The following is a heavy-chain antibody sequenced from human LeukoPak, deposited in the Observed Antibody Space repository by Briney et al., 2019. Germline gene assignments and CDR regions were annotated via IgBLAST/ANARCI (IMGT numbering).Heavy chain of an antibody. V-gene: IGHV4-4*07. D-gene: IGHD3-22*01. CDR3: ARDRYVYYYDSSGYPGYFDY. CDR1: GGSISSYY. CDR2: IYTSGST. J-gene: IGHJ4*02. Sequence: PSETLSLTCTVSGGSISSYYWSWIRQPPGKGLEWIGRIYTSGSTNYNPSLKSRVTMSVDTSKNQFSLKLSSVTAADTAVYYCARDRYVYYYDSSGYPGYFDYWGQGTLVTVSS.